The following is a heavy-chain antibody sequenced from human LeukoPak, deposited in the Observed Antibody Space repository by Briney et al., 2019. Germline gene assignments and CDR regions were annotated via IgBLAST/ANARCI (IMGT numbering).Heavy chain of an antibody. CDR1: GGSISSSSYY. J-gene: IGHJ3*02. CDR2: IYYSGST. D-gene: IGHD2/OR15-2a*01. Sequence: SETLSLTCTVSGGSISSSSYYWGWIRQPPGKGLEWIGSIYYSGSTYYNPSLKSRVTISVDTSKNQFSLKLSSVTAADTAVYYCARVYFSDYKREFDAFDIWGQGTMVTVSS. CDR3: ARVYFSDYKREFDAFDI. V-gene: IGHV4-39*07.